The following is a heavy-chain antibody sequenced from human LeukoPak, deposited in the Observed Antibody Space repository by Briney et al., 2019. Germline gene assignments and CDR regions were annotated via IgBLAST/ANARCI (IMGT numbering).Heavy chain of an antibody. D-gene: IGHD3-3*01. Sequence: SETLSLTCAVYGGSFSGYYWSWIRQSPGKGLEWIGEINHSGSTNYNPSLKSRVTISVDTSKNQFSLKLSSVTAADTAVYYCARGRISTIFGVVKYYFDYWGQGTLVTVSS. CDR3: ARGRISTIFGVVKYYFDY. CDR2: INHSGST. V-gene: IGHV4-34*01. J-gene: IGHJ4*02. CDR1: GGSFSGYY.